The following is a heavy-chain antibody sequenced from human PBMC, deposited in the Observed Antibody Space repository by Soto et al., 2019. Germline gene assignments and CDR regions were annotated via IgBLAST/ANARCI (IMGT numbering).Heavy chain of an antibody. Sequence: QVQLVQSRAVVKKPGASVKVSCKASGYSFTSYGIGWVRQAPGRGLEWMGWINTNNGNTNSAQRLQGRVTMTADTSTRTAYMELRSLRFDDTAVYYCARDLLGSFDVWGQGTMVTISS. CDR1: GYSFTSYG. D-gene: IGHD2-15*01. J-gene: IGHJ3*01. V-gene: IGHV1-18*01. CDR2: INTNNGNT. CDR3: ARDLLGSFDV.